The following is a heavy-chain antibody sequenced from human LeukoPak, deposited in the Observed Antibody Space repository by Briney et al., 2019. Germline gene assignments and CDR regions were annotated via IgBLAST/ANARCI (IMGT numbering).Heavy chain of an antibody. V-gene: IGHV4-59*01. CDR2: IYYSGST. Sequence: SETLSLTCTVSGGSISSYYWSWIRQPPGKGLEWIGYIYYSGSTNYNPSLKSRVTISVDTSKNQFSLKLSSVTAADTAVYYCARGFYYDSSGYPGLGYWGQGTLVTVSS. CDR1: GGSISSYY. D-gene: IGHD3-22*01. J-gene: IGHJ4*02. CDR3: ARGFYYDSSGYPGLGY.